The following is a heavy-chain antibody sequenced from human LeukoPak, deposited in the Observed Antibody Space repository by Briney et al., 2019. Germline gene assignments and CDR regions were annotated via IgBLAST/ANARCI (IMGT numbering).Heavy chain of an antibody. CDR3: ARREAGTALIDY. Sequence: PSETLSLTCTVSGVSISSSSYYWGWIRQPPGKGLEWIGGIFYTGSTYYNPSLKSRVTIAVDTSKNHFSLKLSSVTAADTAVYYCARREAGTALIDYWGQGTLVTVSS. J-gene: IGHJ4*02. CDR2: IFYTGST. V-gene: IGHV4-39*02. D-gene: IGHD2-21*02. CDR1: GVSISSSSYY.